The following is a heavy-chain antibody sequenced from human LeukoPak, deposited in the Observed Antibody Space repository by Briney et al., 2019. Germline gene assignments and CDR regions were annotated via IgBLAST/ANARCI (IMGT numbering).Heavy chain of an antibody. CDR2: ISGSGGST. CDR3: AKTGYSYGLPRVAFVI. D-gene: IGHD5-18*01. V-gene: IGHV3-23*01. Sequence: PGASLRLSCAASGFTFSSYAMSWVRQAPGKGLEWVSAISGSGGSTYYADSVKGRFTISRDNSENTLYLQMNSLRAEDTAVYYCAKTGYSYGLPRVAFVIWGQGTMVTVSS. CDR1: GFTFSSYA. J-gene: IGHJ3*02.